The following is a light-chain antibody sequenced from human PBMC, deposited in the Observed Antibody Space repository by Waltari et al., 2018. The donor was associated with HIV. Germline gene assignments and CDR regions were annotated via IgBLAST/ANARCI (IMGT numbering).Light chain of an antibody. CDR3: QQYGSSPRYT. J-gene: IGKJ2*01. CDR1: QSFSNSY. V-gene: IGKV3-20*01. CDR2: GAS. Sequence: EIVLTQSPGTLSLSPGERATLSCRASQSFSNSYLAWDQQQPGQAPRLLIYGASSRATGIPDRFSGSGSGTDFTLTISRLEPEDFAVYYCQQYGSSPRYTFGQGTKLEIK.